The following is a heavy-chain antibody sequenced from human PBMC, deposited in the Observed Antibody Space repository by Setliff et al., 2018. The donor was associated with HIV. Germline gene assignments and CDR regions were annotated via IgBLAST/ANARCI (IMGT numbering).Heavy chain of an antibody. CDR2: KRYDGSDK. CDR1: GFSLSNYG. D-gene: IGHD4-17*01. J-gene: IGHJ3*02. Sequence: PGGSLRLSCAASGFSLSNYGMHWVRQAPGKGLECVSFKRYDGSDKYYVDSVKGRFTISGDNSKNTLYLQMNSLRVEDTAVYYCAKESTVGGSGLDAFDIWGQGTMVTVSS. CDR3: AKESTVGGSGLDAFDI. V-gene: IGHV3-30*02.